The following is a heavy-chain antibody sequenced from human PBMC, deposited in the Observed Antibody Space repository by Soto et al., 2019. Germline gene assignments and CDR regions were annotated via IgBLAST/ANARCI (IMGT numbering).Heavy chain of an antibody. CDR3: AREFGFEAAEFDY. D-gene: IGHD6-13*01. Sequence: PSETLSLTCTVPGGSVNIGTFYWSWIRQPPGKGLEWIGNVHFSGSTDYNPSLRSRVSISLDTSTNKFSLNLSSVTAADTAVYFCAREFGFEAAEFDYWGQGALVTVSS. CDR2: VHFSGST. CDR1: GGSVNIGTFY. J-gene: IGHJ4*02. V-gene: IGHV4-61*01.